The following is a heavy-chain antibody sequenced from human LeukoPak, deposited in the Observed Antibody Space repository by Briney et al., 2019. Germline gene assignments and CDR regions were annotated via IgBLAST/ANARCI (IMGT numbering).Heavy chain of an antibody. J-gene: IGHJ4*02. Sequence: GGSLRLSCAGSGFTFSTYVMQWVRQAPGKGLEWVARISHDEMHKSYADSVKGRFTISRDNAKNSLYLQMNSLRAEDTAVYYCASSRYDSSGYYSWGQGTLVTVSS. CDR3: ASSRYDSSGYYS. V-gene: IGHV3-33*03. CDR2: ISHDEMHK. D-gene: IGHD3-22*01. CDR1: GFTFSTYV.